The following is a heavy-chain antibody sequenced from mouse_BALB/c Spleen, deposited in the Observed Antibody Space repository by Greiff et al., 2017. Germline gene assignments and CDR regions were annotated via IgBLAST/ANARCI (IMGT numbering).Heavy chain of an antibody. CDR2: INPSTGYT. D-gene: IGHD2-3*01. V-gene: IGHV1-7*01. CDR1: GYTFTSYW. J-gene: IGHJ2*01. CDR3: ARRRDGYYGY. Sequence: VQLQQSGAELAKPGASVKMSCKASGYTFTSYWMHWVKQRPGQGLEWIGYINPSTGYTEYNQKFKDKATLTADKSSSTAYMQLSSLTSEDSAVYYCARRRDGYYGYWGQGTTLTVSS.